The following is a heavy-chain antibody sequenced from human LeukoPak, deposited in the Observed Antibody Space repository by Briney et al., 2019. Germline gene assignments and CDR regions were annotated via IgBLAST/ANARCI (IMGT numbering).Heavy chain of an antibody. J-gene: IGHJ5*02. CDR1: GFTFSSYS. Sequence: GGSLRLSCAASGFTFSSYSMNWVRQAPGKGLEWVSSISSSSSYIYHADSVKGRFTISRDNAKNSLYLQMNSLRAEDTAVYYCARGGMATSLRHWFDPWGQGTLVTVSS. D-gene: IGHD5-24*01. CDR3: ARGGMATSLRHWFDP. CDR2: ISSSSSYI. V-gene: IGHV3-21*01.